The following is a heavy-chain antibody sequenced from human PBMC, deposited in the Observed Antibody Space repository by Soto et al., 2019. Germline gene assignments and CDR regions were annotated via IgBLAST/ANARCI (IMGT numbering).Heavy chain of an antibody. CDR3: AHRVLRTVFGLVTTTAIYFDF. CDR1: GFSLTSSGAG. Sequence: QITLNESGPTQVKPRQTLTLTCTLSGFSLTSSGAGVGWIRQSPGKAPEWLALIYWDDDKRYSPSLKSRLTITKDTSKNQVVLTMADLDPADTATYYCAHRVLRTVFGLVTTTAIYFDFWGQGTPVAVSS. D-gene: IGHD3-3*01. V-gene: IGHV2-5*02. J-gene: IGHJ4*02. CDR2: IYWDDDK.